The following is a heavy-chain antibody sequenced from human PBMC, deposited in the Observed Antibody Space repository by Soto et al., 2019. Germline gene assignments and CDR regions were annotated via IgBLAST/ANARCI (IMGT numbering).Heavy chain of an antibody. CDR3: ARVGAIVGANSGDY. Sequence: QVQLRESGPGLVKPSQTLSLTCSVSGGSISSGDFYWSWIRQPPGKGLEWIGYIYYSGSTSYNPSLRSRVAISLDTSNNQFSLKLSSVTAADTAVYYCARVGAIVGANSGDYWGQGTLVTVSS. CDR2: IYYSGST. V-gene: IGHV4-30-4*01. CDR1: GGSISSGDFY. D-gene: IGHD1-26*01. J-gene: IGHJ4*02.